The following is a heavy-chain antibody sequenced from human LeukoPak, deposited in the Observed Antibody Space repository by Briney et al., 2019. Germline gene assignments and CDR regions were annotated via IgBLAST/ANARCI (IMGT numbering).Heavy chain of an antibody. CDR1: GYSLSSGFF. CDR3: ARAQDFSDSSGPNYLDF. V-gene: IGHV4-38-2*02. D-gene: IGHD3-22*01. Sequence: SETLSLTCTVSGYSLSSGFFCDWIRQSPGKELEWIGSFSHRGGSYHNPSHKSRVTISVDTSKNQFSLKLLSVTAADTAVYYCARAQDFSDSSGPNYLDFWGQGILVTVSS. CDR2: FSHRGGS. J-gene: IGHJ4*02.